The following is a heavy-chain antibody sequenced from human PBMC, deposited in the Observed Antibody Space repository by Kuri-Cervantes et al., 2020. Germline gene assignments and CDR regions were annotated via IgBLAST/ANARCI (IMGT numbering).Heavy chain of an antibody. CDR3: ARDFAPLSYYYYGMDV. V-gene: IGHV1-18*01. CDR1: GGTFSSYA. J-gene: IGHJ6*02. D-gene: IGHD2/OR15-2a*01. Sequence: ASVKVSCKASGGTFSSYAISWVRQAPGQGPEWMGWISAYNGNTNYAQKLQGRVTMTTDTSTSTAYMELRSLRSDDTAVYYCARDFAPLSYYYYGMDVWGQGTTVTVSS. CDR2: ISAYNGNT.